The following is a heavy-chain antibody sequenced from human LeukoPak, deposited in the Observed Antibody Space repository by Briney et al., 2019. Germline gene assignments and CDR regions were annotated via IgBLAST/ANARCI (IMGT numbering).Heavy chain of an antibody. J-gene: IGHJ4*02. CDR3: ASQPGAYVPAAMRLDY. CDR2: ISYGGSNK. D-gene: IGHD2-2*01. CDR1: GFTFSSYA. V-gene: IGHV3-30*04. Sequence: GGSLRLSCAASGFTFSSYAMHWVRQAPGKGLEWVAVISYGGSNKYYADSVKGRFTISRDNSKNTLYLQMNSLRAEDTAVYYCASQPGAYVPAAMRLDYWGQGTLVTVSS.